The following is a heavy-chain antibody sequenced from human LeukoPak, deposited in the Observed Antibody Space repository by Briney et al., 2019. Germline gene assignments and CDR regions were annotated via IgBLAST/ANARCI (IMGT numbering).Heavy chain of an antibody. D-gene: IGHD3-22*01. V-gene: IGHV3-9*01. Sequence: GGSLRLSCAASEFTFDDYAMHWVRQAPGKGLEWVSGISWNSGSIGYADSVKGRFTISRDNAKNSLYLQMNSLRAEDTALYYCAKGSHYYDSSGYYFDYWGQGTLVTVSS. J-gene: IGHJ4*02. CDR2: ISWNSGSI. CDR1: EFTFDDYA. CDR3: AKGSHYYDSSGYYFDY.